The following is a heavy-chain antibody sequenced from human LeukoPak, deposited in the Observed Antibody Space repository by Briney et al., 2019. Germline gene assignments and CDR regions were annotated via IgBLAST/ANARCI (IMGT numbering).Heavy chain of an antibody. CDR1: GGTFSSYA. D-gene: IGHD4-17*01. J-gene: IGHJ5*02. CDR2: IVPIFGTA. V-gene: IGHV1-69*13. Sequence: ASVKVSCKASGGTFSSYAISWVRQAPGQGLEWMGGIVPIFGTANYAQKFQGRVTIIADESTNTAYMELSSLRSEDTAVYYCARNTVTSAGWFDPWGQGTLVTVSS. CDR3: ARNTVTSAGWFDP.